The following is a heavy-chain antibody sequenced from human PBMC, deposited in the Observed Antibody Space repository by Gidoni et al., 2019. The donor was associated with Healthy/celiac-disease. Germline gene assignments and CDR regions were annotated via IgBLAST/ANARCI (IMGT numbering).Heavy chain of an antibody. V-gene: IGHV3-20*01. Sequence: SGFTFDDYGMSWVRQAPGKGLEWVSGINWNGGSTGYADSVKGRFTISRDNAKNSLYLQMNSLRAEDTALYHCARGSGLRSSNFDYWGQGTLVTVSS. J-gene: IGHJ4*02. CDR2: INWNGGST. CDR3: ARGSGLRSSNFDY. D-gene: IGHD3-16*01. CDR1: GFTFDDYG.